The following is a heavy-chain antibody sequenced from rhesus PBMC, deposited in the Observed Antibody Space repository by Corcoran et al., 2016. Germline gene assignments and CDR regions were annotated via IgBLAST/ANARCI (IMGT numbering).Heavy chain of an antibody. CDR3: ARTYCSGIYCYAPLY. Sequence: QVQLVQSGAEVKKSGSSVKVSCKASGYTFTDYYMHGVRQARAQGLEWMGKINPKTGGTNYAQKFQGRVTMTRDTSTSTAYMELSSLRSEDTAVYYCARTYCSGIYCYAPLYWGQGVLVTVSS. J-gene: IGHJ4*01. V-gene: IGHV1-138*01. CDR2: INPKTGGT. CDR1: GYTFTDYY. D-gene: IGHD2-27*01.